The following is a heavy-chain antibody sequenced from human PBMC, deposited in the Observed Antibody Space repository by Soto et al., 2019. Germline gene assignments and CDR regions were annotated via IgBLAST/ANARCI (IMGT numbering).Heavy chain of an antibody. CDR2: IWYDGRNT. CDR1: GFTFSSYG. D-gene: IGHD3-22*01. V-gene: IGHV3-33*01. J-gene: IGHJ4*02. Sequence: QVQLVESGGGVVQPGRSLRLSCAASGFTFSSYGMHWVRQAPGKGLEWVAVIWYDGRNTYYEDSVKGRFTISRDKSKNTLDLQINSLRAEDTAVYYCARTAYYYDSSGYYFDCWGQGTLVTVSS. CDR3: ARTAYYYDSSGYYFDC.